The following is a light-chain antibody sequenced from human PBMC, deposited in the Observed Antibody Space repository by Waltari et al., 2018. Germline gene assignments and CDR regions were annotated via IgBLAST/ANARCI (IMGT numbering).Light chain of an antibody. Sequence: QTVVTQEPSLSVSPGGPVTLTCALSSGSVSTTSYASWYQQTPCQDPRTCVYKINSRTSGVPYRVAGSKLGNRAALTVTGAQAEDESDYYCGLYLGSGIWVLGGGTKLTVL. CDR3: GLYLGSGIWV. V-gene: IGLV8-61*01. CDR1: SGSVSTTSY. CDR2: KIN. J-gene: IGLJ3*02.